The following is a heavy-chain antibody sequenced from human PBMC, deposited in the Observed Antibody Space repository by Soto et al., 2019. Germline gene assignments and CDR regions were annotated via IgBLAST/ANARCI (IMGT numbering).Heavy chain of an antibody. J-gene: IGHJ5*02. CDR1: GFSLRTSGVG. Sequence: SGATLVSPTPALTLTCIFSGFSLRTSGVGVGWMGQPPGKALEWLGFIYCNYDKRYTPSLTSRLTITTDTSKTQVVLTLTNMDPVTTATSSCAKSGSSGWYGWFDPWGQGTLVTVSS. CDR3: AKSGSSGWYGWFDP. D-gene: IGHD6-19*01. CDR2: IYCNYDK. V-gene: IGHV2-5*01.